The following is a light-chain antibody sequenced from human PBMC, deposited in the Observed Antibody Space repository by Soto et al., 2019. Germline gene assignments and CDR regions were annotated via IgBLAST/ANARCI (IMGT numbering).Light chain of an antibody. V-gene: IGKV1-5*03. CDR3: QQYKTYPYT. CDR1: QSISSW. CDR2: KAS. Sequence: DIQMTQSPSTLSASVGDRVTITCRASQSISSWLAWYQQKPGKAPKLVIYKASSLESGVPSNFSGSGSGTEFTLTISSLQPDDFATYYCQQYKTYPYTFGQGTKLEIK. J-gene: IGKJ2*01.